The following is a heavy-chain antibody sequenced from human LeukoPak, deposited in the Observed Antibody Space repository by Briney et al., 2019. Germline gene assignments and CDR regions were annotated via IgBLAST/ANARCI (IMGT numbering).Heavy chain of an antibody. CDR1: GGTFSSYA. J-gene: IGHJ1*01. V-gene: IGHV1-69*13. CDR2: IIPIFGTA. CDR3: ARYCSGGSCYGYFQH. Sequence: SVEVSCKASGGTFSSYAISWVRQAPGQGLEWMGGIIPIFGTANYAQKFQGRVTITADESTSTAYMELSSLRSEDTAVYYCARYCSGGSCYGYFQHWGQGTLVTVSS. D-gene: IGHD2-15*01.